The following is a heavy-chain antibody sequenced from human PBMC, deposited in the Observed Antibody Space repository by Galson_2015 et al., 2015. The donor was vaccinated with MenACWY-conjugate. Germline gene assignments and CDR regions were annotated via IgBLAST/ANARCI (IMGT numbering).Heavy chain of an antibody. V-gene: IGHV3-23*01. Sequence: PLRLSCAASGFTFSSYAMSWVRQAPGKGLEWVSAISGSGGSTYYADSVKGRFTISRDNSKNTLYLQMNSLRAEDTAVYYCAKKGRGYYDSSGYVDYWGQGTLVTVSS. CDR3: AKKGRGYYDSSGYVDY. D-gene: IGHD3-22*01. CDR2: ISGSGGST. J-gene: IGHJ4*02. CDR1: GFTFSSYA.